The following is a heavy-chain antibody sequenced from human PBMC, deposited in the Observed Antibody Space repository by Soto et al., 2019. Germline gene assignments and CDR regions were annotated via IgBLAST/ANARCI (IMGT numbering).Heavy chain of an antibody. CDR3: AAGGTTVTTSPYYMDV. Sequence: ASVKVSCKASGFTFTSSAMQWVRQARGQRLEWIGWIVVGSGNTNYAQKFQERVTITRDMSTSTAYMELSSLRSEDTAVYYCAAGGTTVTTSPYYMDVWGKGTTVTVSS. D-gene: IGHD4-17*01. V-gene: IGHV1-58*02. CDR2: IVVGSGNT. CDR1: GFTFTSSA. J-gene: IGHJ6*03.